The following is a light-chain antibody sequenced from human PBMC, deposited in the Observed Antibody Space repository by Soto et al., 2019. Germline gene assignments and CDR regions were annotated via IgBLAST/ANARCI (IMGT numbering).Light chain of an antibody. CDR1: QSISSW. Sequence: DIQVTQSPSTLSASVGDRVIITCRASQSISSWLAWYQQKPGKAPKDLIYKPSSLASGVPSRFSGSGSGTEFTLTISSLEPDDFATYYCQQYDTFPWTFGQGTKVEVK. V-gene: IGKV1-5*03. CDR3: QQYDTFPWT. CDR2: KPS. J-gene: IGKJ1*01.